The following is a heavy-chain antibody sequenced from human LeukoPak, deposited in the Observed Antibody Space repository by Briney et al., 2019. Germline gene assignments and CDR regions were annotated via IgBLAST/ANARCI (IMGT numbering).Heavy chain of an antibody. Sequence: SETLSLTCTVSGGSISSGGYYWSWIRQPPGKGLEWIGYIYHSGSTYYNPSLKSRVTISVDRSKNQFSLKLSSVTAADTAVYYCARGDFGVDPRAFDIWGQGTMVTVSS. J-gene: IGHJ3*02. CDR3: ARGDFGVDPRAFDI. V-gene: IGHV4-30-2*01. D-gene: IGHD3-3*01. CDR2: IYHSGST. CDR1: GGSISSGGYY.